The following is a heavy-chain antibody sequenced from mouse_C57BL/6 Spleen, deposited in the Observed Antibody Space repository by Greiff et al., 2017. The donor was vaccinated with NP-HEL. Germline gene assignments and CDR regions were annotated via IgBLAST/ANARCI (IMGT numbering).Heavy chain of an antibody. V-gene: IGHV5-17*01. D-gene: IGHD6-5*01. CDR2: ISSGSSTI. J-gene: IGHJ1*03. CDR1: GFTFSDYG. CDR3: ARGLFPRAFDV. Sequence: EVQLVESGGGLVKPGGSLKLSCAASGFTFSDYGMHWVRQAPEKGLEWVAYISSGSSTIYYADTVKGRFTISRDNAKNTLFLQMTSLRSEDTALYYCARGLFPRAFDVWGTGTTVTVSS.